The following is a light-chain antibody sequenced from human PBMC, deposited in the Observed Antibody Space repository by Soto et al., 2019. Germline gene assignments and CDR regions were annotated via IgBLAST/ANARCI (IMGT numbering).Light chain of an antibody. CDR2: AAS. CDR1: QGINNW. Sequence: DIQMTQSPSSVSASVGDTVTITCRASQGINNWLAWYQQKPGKAPKLLIYAASSLQSGVASRFSGSGSGTDFTLSISRLQPEDFATYYCQEANNFPITFRGGTMVEIK. V-gene: IGKV1D-12*01. CDR3: QEANNFPIT. J-gene: IGKJ4*01.